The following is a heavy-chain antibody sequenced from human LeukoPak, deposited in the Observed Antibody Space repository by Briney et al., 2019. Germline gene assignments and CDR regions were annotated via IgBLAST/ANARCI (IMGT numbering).Heavy chain of an antibody. CDR2: IYYSQST. CDR1: GGSITSSYYY. J-gene: IGHJ5*02. D-gene: IGHD4-17*01. CDR3: GRHHHGESKWLDP. V-gene: IGHV4-39*01. Sequence: SETLSLPCTVSGGSITSSYYYWGWIRQPPGKGLEWIWSIYYSQSTYYNPSLKTQFTISVDNSNKQFVRTLSAVTAPDSVVYYCGRHHHGESKWLDPWGQGTLVTVSS.